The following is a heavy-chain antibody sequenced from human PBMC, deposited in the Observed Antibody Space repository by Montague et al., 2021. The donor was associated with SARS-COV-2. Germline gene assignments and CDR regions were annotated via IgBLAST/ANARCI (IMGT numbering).Heavy chain of an antibody. V-gene: IGHV4-39*07. Sequence: SETLSLTCTVSAGSLSSRSNYWGWIRQPPGTGLQWTGSVDSAGSTYYSPSLKSRVTISLDTSKNQFSLKLSSVTAADTAVYYCARDEYNRYWYKYWGQGALVTVSS. CDR1: AGSLSSRSNY. J-gene: IGHJ4*02. D-gene: IGHD2-8*02. CDR2: VDSAGST. CDR3: ARDEYNRYWYKY.